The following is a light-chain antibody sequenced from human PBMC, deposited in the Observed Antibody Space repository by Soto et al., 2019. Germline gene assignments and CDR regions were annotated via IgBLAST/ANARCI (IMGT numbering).Light chain of an antibody. V-gene: IGKV1-39*01. J-gene: IGKJ4*01. Sequence: EIQITQSPSSLSADLGYSVTITFSASQSISRDLNWYQQRPGKAPKLLISAASSLQSGVPSRFSGSGSGTDFTLSISSLQTEDFATYYCQQSYSTPLTFGGGTKVDIK. CDR1: QSISRD. CDR2: AAS. CDR3: QQSYSTPLT.